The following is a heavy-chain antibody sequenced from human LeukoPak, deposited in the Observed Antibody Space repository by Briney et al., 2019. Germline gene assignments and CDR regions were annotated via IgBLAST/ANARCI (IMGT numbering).Heavy chain of an antibody. J-gene: IGHJ4*02. CDR1: GYSFNTYW. Sequence: GESLKISCKGSGYSFNTYWIAWVRQMPGKGLEWMGIIYPGDSDTTYSPSFQGQVTISADKSISTAFLQWSSLKASDTAMYYCARANWATSAFDYWGQGTLVTVSS. CDR2: IYPGDSDT. D-gene: IGHD7-27*01. V-gene: IGHV5-51*01. CDR3: ARANWATSAFDY.